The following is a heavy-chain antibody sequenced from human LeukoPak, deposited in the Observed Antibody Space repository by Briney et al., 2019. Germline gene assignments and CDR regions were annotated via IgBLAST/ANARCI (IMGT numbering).Heavy chain of an antibody. D-gene: IGHD2-15*01. CDR3: ARDWRYCSGGSCYFYGMDV. V-gene: IGHV4-31*03. CDR1: GRSISSGGYY. CDR2: IYYSGST. J-gene: IGHJ6*02. Sequence: SQTLSLTCTVSGRSISSGGYYWSWIRQHPGKGLEWIGYIYYSGSTYYNPSLKSRVTISVDTSKNQFSLKLSSVTAADTAVYYCARDWRYCSGGSCYFYGMDVWGQGTTVTVSS.